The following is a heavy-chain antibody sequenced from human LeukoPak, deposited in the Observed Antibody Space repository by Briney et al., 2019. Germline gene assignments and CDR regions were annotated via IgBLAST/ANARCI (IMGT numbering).Heavy chain of an antibody. CDR1: GCSVNSGLYY. J-gene: IGHJ4*02. CDR3: ARSLYCSTNRCYPSDCFDY. CDR2: IYYSGST. D-gene: IGHD2-2*01. Sequence: SESLSLTCTVSGCSVNSGLYYWSWIRQPPGQGLVWIGYIYYSGSTNYNPSLKSRVTISLDTSKNQFSLKLSSVTAADTAVYYCARSLYCSTNRCYPSDCFDYWGQGTLVTVSS. V-gene: IGHV4-61*01.